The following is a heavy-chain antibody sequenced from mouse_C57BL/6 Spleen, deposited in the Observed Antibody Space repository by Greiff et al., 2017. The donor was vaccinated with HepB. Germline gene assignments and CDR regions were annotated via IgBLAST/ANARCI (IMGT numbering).Heavy chain of an antibody. CDR3: ARERVGNYPTDFDY. CDR2: ISSGSSTT. J-gene: IGHJ2*01. Sequence: EVKLVESGGGLVKPGGSLKLSCAASGFTFSDYGMHWVRQAPEKGLEWVAYISSGSSTTYYADTVKGRFTISRDNAKNTLFLQMTSLRSEDTAMYYCARERVGNYPTDFDYWGQGTTLTVSS. CDR1: GFTFSDYG. D-gene: IGHD2-1*01. V-gene: IGHV5-17*01.